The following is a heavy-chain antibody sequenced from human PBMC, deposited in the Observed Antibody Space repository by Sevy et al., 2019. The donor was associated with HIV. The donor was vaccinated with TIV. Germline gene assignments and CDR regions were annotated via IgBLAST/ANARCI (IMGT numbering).Heavy chain of an antibody. J-gene: IGHJ4*02. CDR1: GGSITSLY. CDR2: IYYNGHI. V-gene: IGHV4-59*08. D-gene: IGHD1-26*01. Sequence: SETLSLTCTVSGGSITSLYWNWIRQPPGKGLEWIANIYYNGHINYNPSLKSRVTLSLDRSKNQFSLGLSSVTAADTAMYYCAGGNAWGRGYSWGQGTLVTVSS. CDR3: AGGNAWGRGYS.